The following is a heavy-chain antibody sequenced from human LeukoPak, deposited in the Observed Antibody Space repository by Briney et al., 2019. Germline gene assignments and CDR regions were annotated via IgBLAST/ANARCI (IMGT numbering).Heavy chain of an antibody. Sequence: ASVTVSCKASGYTFTSYGISWVRQAPGQGLEWMGWISAYNGNTNYAQKLQGRVTMTTDTSTSTAYMELRSLRSDDTAVYYCARTPGRFLEWLSPFDYWGQGTLVTVSS. V-gene: IGHV1-18*01. J-gene: IGHJ4*02. CDR2: ISAYNGNT. CDR1: GYTFTSYG. D-gene: IGHD3-3*01. CDR3: ARTPGRFLEWLSPFDY.